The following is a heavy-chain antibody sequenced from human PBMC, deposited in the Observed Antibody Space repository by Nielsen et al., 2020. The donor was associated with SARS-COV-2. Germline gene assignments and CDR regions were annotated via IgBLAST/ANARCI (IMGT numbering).Heavy chain of an antibody. Sequence: ASVKVSCKASGYIFKNHVMSWVRQAPGQGLQWMGWISGYSDHTKSSQKFQGRLTMTKDVSTSTAYLELRSLRPDDSAIYYCARVGGDTTYNWNGDGMDVWGQGTTITVS. V-gene: IGHV1-18*01. CDR2: ISGYSDHT. J-gene: IGHJ6*02. CDR3: ARVGGDTTYNWNGDGMDV. D-gene: IGHD1-1*01. CDR1: GYIFKNHV.